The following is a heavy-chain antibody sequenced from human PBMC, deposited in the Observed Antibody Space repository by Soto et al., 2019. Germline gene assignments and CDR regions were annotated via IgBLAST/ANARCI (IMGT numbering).Heavy chain of an antibody. J-gene: IGHJ3*02. V-gene: IGHV4-34*01. CDR3: ARVVPPPNRNWGMWSGAFDI. Sequence: QVQLQQWGAGLLKPSETLSLTCGVYGGSFSGYSWSWIRQPPGKGLEWIGESNHSGSTNYNPSLKSRVTISVDTSKNQFSLKLSYVTAADTAVYYCARVVPPPNRNWGMWSGAFDIWGQGTMVTVSS. D-gene: IGHD7-27*01. CDR2: SNHSGST. CDR1: GGSFSGYS.